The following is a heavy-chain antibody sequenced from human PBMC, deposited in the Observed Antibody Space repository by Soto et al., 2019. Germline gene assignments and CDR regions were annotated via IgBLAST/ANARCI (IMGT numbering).Heavy chain of an antibody. CDR2: IIPLYGTV. V-gene: IGHV1-69*06. J-gene: IGHJ4*02. CDR3: ARVRVIRGVIPSHFGL. Sequence: HLAQSGAEVKKPGSSVTVSCKDSGGTFNSYGISWVRQAPGQGLDWMGVIIPLYGTVNYAQKFPGRVSITADKSTRTAYMDLNSLRSDDTAVYYCARVRVIRGVIPSHFGLWGQGTQVTVSS. CDR1: GGTFNSYG. D-gene: IGHD3-10*01.